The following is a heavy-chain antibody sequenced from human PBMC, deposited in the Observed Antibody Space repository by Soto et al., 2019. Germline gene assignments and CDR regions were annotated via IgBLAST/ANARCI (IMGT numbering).Heavy chain of an antibody. CDR1: GFTFSSYA. J-gene: IGHJ6*02. Sequence: GVSLRLSCAASGFTFSSYAMSWVRQAPGKGLEWVSAISGSGGSTYYADSVKGRLTISRDNSKNTLYLQMNSLRAEDTAVYYCXKDLSHDYYYYYYGMDVWGQGTTVTVSS. CDR2: ISGSGGST. D-gene: IGHD3-3*01. CDR3: XKDLSHDYYYYYYGMDV. V-gene: IGHV3-23*01.